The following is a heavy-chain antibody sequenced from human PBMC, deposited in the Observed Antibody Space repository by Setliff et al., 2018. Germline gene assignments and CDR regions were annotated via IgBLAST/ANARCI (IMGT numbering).Heavy chain of an antibody. CDR3: ARAPPYSFGRIDY. V-gene: IGHV3-30-3*01. CDR1: GFTFSDCA. CDR2: VSYDGNYK. D-gene: IGHD5-18*01. Sequence: GGSLRLSCAASGFTFSDCAMHWVRQAPGKGLEWVAVVSYDGNYKYYADSVKGRFTISRDNSKNTLFLQMSSLRADDTAVYHCARAPPYSFGRIDYWGQGTLVTVSS. J-gene: IGHJ4*02.